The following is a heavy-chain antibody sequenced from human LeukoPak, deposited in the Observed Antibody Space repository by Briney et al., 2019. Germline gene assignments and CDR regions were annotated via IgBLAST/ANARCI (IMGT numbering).Heavy chain of an antibody. V-gene: IGHV2-70*01. J-gene: IGHJ4*02. CDR3: ARTPYSSGLFDY. CDR1: GFSLSTSGMC. Sequence: SGPALVKPTQTLTLTCTFSGFSLSTSGMCVSWIRQPPGKALEWLALIDWAEDKYYSTSLKTRLTISKDTSKNQVVLTMTNMDPVDTATYYCARTPYSSGLFDYWGQGTLVTVSS. CDR2: IDWAEDK. D-gene: IGHD6-19*01.